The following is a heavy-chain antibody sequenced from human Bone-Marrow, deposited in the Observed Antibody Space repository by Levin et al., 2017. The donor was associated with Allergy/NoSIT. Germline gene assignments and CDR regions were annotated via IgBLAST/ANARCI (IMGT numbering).Heavy chain of an antibody. CDR2: IDPNSGDT. Sequence: ASVKVSCKASGYTFTGYHIHWVRQAPGQTLEWMGWIDPNSGDTSYAQKFQGRVALTRDTSITTVHVVLSGLTSDDTAVYYCVKDSEAYYFDFWGQGTLVIVSS. CDR1: GYTFTGYH. J-gene: IGHJ4*02. CDR3: VKDSEAYYFDF. V-gene: IGHV1-2*02.